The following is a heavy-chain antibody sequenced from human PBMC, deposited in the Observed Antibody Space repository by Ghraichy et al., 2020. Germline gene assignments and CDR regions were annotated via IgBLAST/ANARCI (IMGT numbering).Heavy chain of an antibody. Sequence: GGSLRLSCAASGFTFSSYAMSWVRQAPGKGLEWVSAISGSGGSTYYADSVKGRFTISRDNSKNTLYLQMNSLRAEDTAVYYCAKVGAGLVDTAMVKSGPRYWGQGTLVTVSS. D-gene: IGHD5-18*01. CDR1: GFTFSSYA. CDR2: ISGSGGST. V-gene: IGHV3-23*01. J-gene: IGHJ4*02. CDR3: AKVGAGLVDTAMVKSGPRY.